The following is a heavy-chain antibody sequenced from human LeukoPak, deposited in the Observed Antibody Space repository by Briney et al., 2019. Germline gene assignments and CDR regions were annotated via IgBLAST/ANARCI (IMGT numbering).Heavy chain of an antibody. CDR2: ISSSGSTI. V-gene: IGHV3-11*01. CDR1: GFTFSDYY. D-gene: IGHD2-21*02. Sequence: KPGGSPRLSCAASGFTFSDYYMSWIRQAPGKGLEWVSYISSSGSTIYYADSVKGRFTISRDNAKNSLYLQMNSLRAEDTAVYYCARXGVVTATPFQHWGQGTLVTVSS. J-gene: IGHJ1*01. CDR3: ARXGVVTATPFQH.